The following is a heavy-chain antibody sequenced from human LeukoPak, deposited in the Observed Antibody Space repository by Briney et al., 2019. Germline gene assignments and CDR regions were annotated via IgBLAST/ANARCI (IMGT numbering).Heavy chain of an antibody. V-gene: IGHV3-33*06. J-gene: IGHJ4*02. CDR2: IWYDGSNK. D-gene: IGHD4-17*01. Sequence: QPGGSLRLSCAASGFTFSCYGMHWVRQAPGRGLEWVAVIWYDGSNKYYADSVKGRFTIYRDNSKNTLYLQMNSLRAEDTAVYYCANGGNDYGDYSLDYWGQGTLVTVSS. CDR1: GFTFSCYG. CDR3: ANGGNDYGDYSLDY.